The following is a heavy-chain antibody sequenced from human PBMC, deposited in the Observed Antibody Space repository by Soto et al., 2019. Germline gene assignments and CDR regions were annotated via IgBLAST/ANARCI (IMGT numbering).Heavy chain of an antibody. CDR2: IHPGDSDT. Sequence: EVQLVQSGAEVKKAGESLKISCQGSGYSFTNYWLGWVRQIPGRGLEWMGSIHPGDSDTRYSPFFQGQVTISADKSISTSNLQWSSLKASDTAMYYCAGHNRYSSTWFGGWFDPLGQGSLVTGSS. D-gene: IGHD6-13*01. V-gene: IGHV5-51*03. CDR1: GYSFTNYW. CDR3: AGHNRYSSTWFGGWFDP. J-gene: IGHJ5*02.